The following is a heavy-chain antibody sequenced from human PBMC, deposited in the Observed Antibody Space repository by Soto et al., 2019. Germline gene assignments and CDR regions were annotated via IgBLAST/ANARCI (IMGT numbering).Heavy chain of an antibody. CDR3: ARGRTVRNYADDSSDYFYFFDY. V-gene: IGHV4-59*01. CDR1: GDSISTFY. J-gene: IGHJ4*02. Sequence: ETLSLTCTVSGDSISTFYWGWMRQSPGKELEWIGYVYYTGSTNYNPSLKSRVTISVDRSKNQFSLKLASANAADTAVYYCARGRTVRNYADDSSDYFYFFDYWGKGTQVTVSS. CDR2: VYYTGST. D-gene: IGHD3-22*01.